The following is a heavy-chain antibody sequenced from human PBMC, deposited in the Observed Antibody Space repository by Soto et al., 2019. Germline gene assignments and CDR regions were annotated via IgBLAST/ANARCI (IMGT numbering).Heavy chain of an antibody. J-gene: IGHJ5*02. Sequence: QVQLVQSGAEVKKPGASVKISCKASGYTFTTYAIQWVRQAPGQRLEWMGWIHAGNGNTKYSQMFQGRLTITRDTSASIAYMELSIVRSEYTAVYYCAREHDTLFAFGFDPWGQGTLVSVSS. V-gene: IGHV1-3*01. D-gene: IGHD3-9*01. CDR3: AREHDTLFAFGFDP. CDR2: IHAGNGNT. CDR1: GYTFTTYA.